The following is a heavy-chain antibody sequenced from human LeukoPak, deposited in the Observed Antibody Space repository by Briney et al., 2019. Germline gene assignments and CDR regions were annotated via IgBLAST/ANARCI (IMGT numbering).Heavy chain of an antibody. V-gene: IGHV1-69*04. CDR1: GGTFSRSA. D-gene: IGHD4-17*01. J-gene: IGHJ4*02. Sequence: SVTVSCKAPGGTFSRSAIIWVRQSPGQGLEWMGRIIPILGIINYAQKFQDRVSITADKSTSTAYMELSSLRSEDTAMYYCARDPGKYGDYSRPSGLDYWGQGTLVTVSS. CDR2: IIPILGII. CDR3: ARDPGKYGDYSRPSGLDY.